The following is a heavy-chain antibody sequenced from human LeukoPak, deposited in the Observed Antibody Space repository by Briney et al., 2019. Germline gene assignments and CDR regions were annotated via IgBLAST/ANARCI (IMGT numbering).Heavy chain of an antibody. V-gene: IGHV4-59*07. CDR2: MYYSGST. D-gene: IGHD6-13*01. Sequence: SDTLSLTCTVSGGSISSYYWSWIRQPPGKGLEWIGYMYYSGSTNYNPSLMSRVTISVDTSKNQFSLKLSSVTAADTAVYYCARGPYSSRYDSWGQGTLVTVSS. CDR3: ARGPYSSRYDS. J-gene: IGHJ4*02. CDR1: GGSISSYY.